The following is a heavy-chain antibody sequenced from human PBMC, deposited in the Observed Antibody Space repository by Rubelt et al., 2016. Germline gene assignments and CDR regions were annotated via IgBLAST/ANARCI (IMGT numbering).Heavy chain of an antibody. D-gene: IGHD3-3*01. CDR2: IIPIFGTA. V-gene: IGHV1-69*01. CDR3: ARGRVRDYYYYGMDV. J-gene: IGHJ6*02. Sequence: QALVQGPEWMGGIIPIFGTANYAQKFQGRVTITADESTSTAYMGLSSLRSEDTAVYYCARGRVRDYYYYGMDVWGQGTTVTVSS.